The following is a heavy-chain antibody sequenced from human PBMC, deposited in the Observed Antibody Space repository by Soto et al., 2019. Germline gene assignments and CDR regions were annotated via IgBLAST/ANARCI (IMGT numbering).Heavy chain of an antibody. V-gene: IGHV3-9*01. CDR3: AKAFPLAVAPIDY. Sequence: GGSLRLSCAASGFTFRTFTMNWVRQAPGKGLEWVSGIIWNSGSIGYADSVKGRFTISRDNAKNSLYLQMNSLRAEDTALYYCAKAFPLAVAPIDYWGQGTLVTVSS. J-gene: IGHJ4*02. CDR1: GFTFRTFT. D-gene: IGHD6-19*01. CDR2: IIWNSGSI.